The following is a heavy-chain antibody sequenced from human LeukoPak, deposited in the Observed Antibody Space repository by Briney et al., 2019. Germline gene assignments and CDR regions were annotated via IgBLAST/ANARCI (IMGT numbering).Heavy chain of an antibody. CDR1: GFTFSSYS. J-gene: IGHJ4*02. V-gene: IGHV3-21*01. CDR2: ISSSSSYI. Sequence: GGSLRLSCAASGFTFSSYSMNWVRQAPGKGLEWVSSISSSSSYIYYADSVKGRFTISRDNAKNSLYLQMNSLRAEDTAVYYCARDYKGYYDSSGFYYFDYWGQGTLVTVSS. CDR3: ARDYKGYYDSSGFYYFDY. D-gene: IGHD3-22*01.